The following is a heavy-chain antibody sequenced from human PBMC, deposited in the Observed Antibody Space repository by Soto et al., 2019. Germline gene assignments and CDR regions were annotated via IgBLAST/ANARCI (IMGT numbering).Heavy chain of an antibody. CDR1: GGTFSSYA. CDR2: IIPIFGTA. D-gene: IGHD6-13*01. J-gene: IGHJ6*02. CDR3: ASDSSSWGPDHYYYGMDV. V-gene: IGHV1-69*13. Sequence: ASVKVSCKASGGTFSSYAISWVRQAPGQGLEWMGGIIPIFGTANYAQKFQGRVTITADESTSTAYMGLRSLRSEDTAVYYCASDSSSWGPDHYYYGMDVWGQGTTVTVSS.